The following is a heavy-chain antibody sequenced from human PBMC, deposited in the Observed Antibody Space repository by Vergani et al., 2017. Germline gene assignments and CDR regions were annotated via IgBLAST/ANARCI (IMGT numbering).Heavy chain of an antibody. D-gene: IGHD6-13*01. Sequence: QVQLVQSGAEVKKPGASVKVSCKASGYTFTGYYMHWVRQAPGQGLEWRGWINPNSGGTNYAQKFQGRVTMTRETSISTAYMELSRLRSDDTAVYYCASAYSSSWYGSGDDYWGQGTLVTVSS. V-gene: IGHV1-2*02. CDR1: GYTFTGYY. J-gene: IGHJ4*02. CDR3: ASAYSSSWYGSGDDY. CDR2: INPNSGGT.